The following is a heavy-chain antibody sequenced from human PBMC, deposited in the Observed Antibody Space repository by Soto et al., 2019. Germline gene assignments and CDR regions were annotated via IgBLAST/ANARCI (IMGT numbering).Heavy chain of an antibody. CDR3: ARQTKLYTRAYYFDA. D-gene: IGHD2-8*01. J-gene: IGHJ4*02. CDR1: GYSFTSYW. V-gene: IGHV5-51*01. CDR2: IYPDDSDT. Sequence: PGESLKISCKASGYSFTSYWIGWVRQMPGKGLEWMGIIYPDDSDTRYSPSFQGQVTISADKSIRTAYLQWSSLKASDTAMYYCARQTKLYTRAYYFDAWGQGTLVTVSS.